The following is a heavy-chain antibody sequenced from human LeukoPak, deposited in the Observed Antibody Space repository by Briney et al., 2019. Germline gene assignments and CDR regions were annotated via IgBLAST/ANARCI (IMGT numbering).Heavy chain of an antibody. J-gene: IGHJ6*03. CDR1: GFTFSGYS. Sequence: GGTLRLPCAASGFTFSGYSMNWVRQAPGKGLEWVSSISSSSSYIYYADSVKGRFTISRDNAKNSLYLQMNSLRAEDTAVYYCARGGEEYQLLYNYYYYYMDVWGKGTTVTVSS. CDR2: ISSSSSYI. CDR3: ARGGEEYQLLYNYYYYYMDV. V-gene: IGHV3-21*01. D-gene: IGHD2-2*02.